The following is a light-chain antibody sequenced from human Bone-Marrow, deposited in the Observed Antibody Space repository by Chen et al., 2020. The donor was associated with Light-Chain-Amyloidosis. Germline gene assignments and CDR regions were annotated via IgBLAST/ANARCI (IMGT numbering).Light chain of an antibody. CDR1: NIGSTS. CDR3: QVWDRSSDRPV. CDR2: DDS. Sequence: SYVLTQPSSVSVAPGQTATIACGGNNIGSTSVHWYQQTPGQAPLLVVYDDSDRPSGIPERLSGSNSGNTATLNISRGEAGDEADYDCQVWDRSSDRPVFGGGTKLTVL. J-gene: IGLJ3*02. V-gene: IGLV3-21*02.